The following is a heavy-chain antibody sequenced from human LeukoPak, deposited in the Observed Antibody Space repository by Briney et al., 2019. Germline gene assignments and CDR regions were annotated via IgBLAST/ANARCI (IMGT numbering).Heavy chain of an antibody. CDR1: GGSISSGSYY. Sequence: PSETLSLTCTVSGGSISSGSYYWSWIRQPAGKGLEWIGRIYTSGSTNYNPSLKSRVTISVDTSKNQFSLKLSSVTAADTAVYYCARDHVGSGFYFDYWGQGTLVTVSS. D-gene: IGHD6-19*01. CDR2: IYTSGST. CDR3: ARDHVGSGFYFDY. V-gene: IGHV4-61*02. J-gene: IGHJ4*02.